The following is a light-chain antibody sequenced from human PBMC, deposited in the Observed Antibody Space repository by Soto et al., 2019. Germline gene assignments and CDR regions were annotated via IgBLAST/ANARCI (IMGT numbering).Light chain of an antibody. Sequence: DIQMTQSPSSVSASVGDRVTITCRASQGFSTWLAWYRRKPGRAPELLIYSASSLHSGVPSRFSGSGSGTDFTLTISSLQPEDFATYYCQQANSFPRTFGGGTEVEIQ. CDR2: SAS. J-gene: IGKJ4*01. CDR3: QQANSFPRT. V-gene: IGKV1-12*01. CDR1: QGFSTW.